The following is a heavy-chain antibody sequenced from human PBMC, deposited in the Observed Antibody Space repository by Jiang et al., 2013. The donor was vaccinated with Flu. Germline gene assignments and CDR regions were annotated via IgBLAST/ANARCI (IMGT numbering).Heavy chain of an antibody. D-gene: IGHD6-19*01. V-gene: IGHV5-51*01. J-gene: IGHJ4*02. CDR3: ARIVSGSGWSDY. Sequence: RQMPGKGLEWMGIIYPGDSDTRYSPSFQGQVTISADKSISTAYLQWSTLKASDTAMYYCARIVSGSGWSDYWGQGTLVTVSS. CDR2: IYPGDSDT.